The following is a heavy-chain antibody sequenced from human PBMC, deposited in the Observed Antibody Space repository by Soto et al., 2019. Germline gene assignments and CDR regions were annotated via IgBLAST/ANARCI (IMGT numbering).Heavy chain of an antibody. V-gene: IGHV5-10-1*01. CDR1: GYSFTSYW. CDR3: ARLVYGSGSYIYGMDV. J-gene: IGHJ6*02. D-gene: IGHD3-10*01. Sequence: PGESLKISCKGSGYSFTSYWISWVRQMPGKGLEWMGRIDPSDSYTNYSPSFQGHVTISADKSISTAYLQWSSLKASDTAMYYCARLVYGSGSYIYGMDVWGQGTTVTVSS. CDR2: IDPSDSYT.